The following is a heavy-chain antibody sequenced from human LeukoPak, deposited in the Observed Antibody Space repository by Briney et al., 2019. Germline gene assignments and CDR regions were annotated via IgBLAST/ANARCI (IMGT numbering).Heavy chain of an antibody. V-gene: IGHV4-59*01. CDR1: GGSISSYY. CDR2: IYYSGST. J-gene: IGHJ3*02. D-gene: IGHD1-26*01. CDR3: ARGGSYLSAFDI. Sequence: SETLSLTCTVSGGSISSYYWSWIRQPPGKGLEWIGYIYYSGSTNYNPSLKSRVTISVDTSKNQFSLKLTSVTAADTAVYYCARGGSYLSAFDIWGQGTMVTVSS.